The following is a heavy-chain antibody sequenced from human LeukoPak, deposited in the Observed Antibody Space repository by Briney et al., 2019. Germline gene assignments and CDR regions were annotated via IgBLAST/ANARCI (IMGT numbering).Heavy chain of an antibody. V-gene: IGHV4-39*07. J-gene: IGHJ6*03. D-gene: IGHD4-11*01. CDR2: IYYSGST. Sequence: SETLSLTCGVSGGSMISSTYYWGWIRQSPGKGLEWIGTIYYSGSTYYNPSLKSRVTISVDTSKNQFSLKLTSVTAADTAVYYCARVRLDYRNPAPNGYMDVWGRGTTVTVSS. CDR1: GGSMISSTYY. CDR3: ARVRLDYRNPAPNGYMDV.